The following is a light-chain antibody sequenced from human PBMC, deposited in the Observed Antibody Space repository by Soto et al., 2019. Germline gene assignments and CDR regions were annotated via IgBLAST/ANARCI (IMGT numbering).Light chain of an antibody. CDR2: EVT. Sequence: QSALTQPASVSGSPGQSITISCSGNASGVGKYNHVSWYQQHPGKVPRLIIYEVTKRPPGVSDRFSGSQSGNTASLTISGLQAEDEANYYCCSYAGTGLLMIFGGGTKLTVL. CDR1: ASGVGKYNH. J-gene: IGLJ2*01. V-gene: IGLV2-23*02. CDR3: CSYAGTGLLMI.